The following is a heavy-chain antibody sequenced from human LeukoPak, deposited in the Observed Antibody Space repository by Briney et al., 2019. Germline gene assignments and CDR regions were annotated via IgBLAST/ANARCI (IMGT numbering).Heavy chain of an antibody. CDR3: AREGCSSTSCLDY. J-gene: IGHJ4*02. V-gene: IGHV3-30*04. CDR2: ISYDGSNK. CDR1: GFTFSSYA. D-gene: IGHD2-2*01. Sequence: GGSLRLSCAASGFTFSSYAMHWVRQAPGKGLEWVAVISYDGSNKYYADSVKGRFTIFRDNSKNTLYLQMNSLRAEDTAVYYCAREGCSSTSCLDYWGQGTLVTVSS.